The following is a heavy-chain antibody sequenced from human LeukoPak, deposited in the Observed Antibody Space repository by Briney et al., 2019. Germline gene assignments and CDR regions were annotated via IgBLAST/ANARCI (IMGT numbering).Heavy chain of an antibody. V-gene: IGHV1-8*02. J-gene: IGHJ4*02. CDR1: GGTFSNYA. Sequence: ASVKVSCKASGGTFSNYAIGWVRRAPGQGLEWMGWVNPNSGNTGYAQKFQGRVTMTMDPSISTAYMELSSLRSEDTAVYYCARRSDDYDSSAYYHWGQGTLVTVSS. CDR2: VNPNSGNT. D-gene: IGHD3-22*01. CDR3: ARRSDDYDSSAYYH.